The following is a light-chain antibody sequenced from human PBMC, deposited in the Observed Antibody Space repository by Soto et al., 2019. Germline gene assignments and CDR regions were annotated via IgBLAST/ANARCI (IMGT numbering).Light chain of an antibody. Sequence: DIQMTQSPSSVSASVGDRVTITCRASQIIAIYLNWYQQQPGEAPNLLIFGASTLQSGVPSRFSRSGSGTDFSLTISSLQPEDFATFFCQKSYSNLWTFGQGTKVDIK. CDR3: QKSYSNLWT. CDR2: GAS. V-gene: IGKV1-39*01. CDR1: QIIAIY. J-gene: IGKJ1*01.